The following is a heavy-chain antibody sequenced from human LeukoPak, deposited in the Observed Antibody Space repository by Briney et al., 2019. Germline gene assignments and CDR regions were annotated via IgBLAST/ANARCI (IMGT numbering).Heavy chain of an antibody. CDR2: ISGSGGST. CDR1: GFTFSSYG. D-gene: IGHD2-2*01. CDR3: AKDSRSAVPDYVY. J-gene: IGHJ4*02. Sequence: GGSLRLSCAASGFTFSSYGMSWVRQAPGKGLEWVSAISGSGGSTYYTDSVKGRFTISRDNSKNTVYLQMNSLRPEDTAVYYCAKDSRSAVPDYVYWGQGTLVTVSS. V-gene: IGHV3-23*01.